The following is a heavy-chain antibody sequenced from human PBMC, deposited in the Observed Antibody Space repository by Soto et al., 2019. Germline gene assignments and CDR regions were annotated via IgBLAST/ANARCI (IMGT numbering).Heavy chain of an antibody. CDR3: AEGPMGECCCGICDPPHGMDD. D-gene: IGHD1-26*01. CDR2: VGGSGDST. V-gene: IGHV3-23*01. Sequence: EVQVLDSGGGLVQPGGSLRLSCAASGFTFSNYAMSWVRHAPGKGLEWVSGVGGSGDSTYYGDSVKGRFTISGDESNGTLYLQVNSLRAEDTDVYYCAEGPMGECCCGICDPPHGMDDWGQGTLVTVSS. J-gene: IGHJ1*01. CDR1: GFTFSNYA.